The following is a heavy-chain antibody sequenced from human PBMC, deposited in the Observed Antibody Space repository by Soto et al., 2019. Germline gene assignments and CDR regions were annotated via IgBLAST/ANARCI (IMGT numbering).Heavy chain of an antibody. Sequence: GGSLRLSCADSGFTFSSYWMSWVRQAPGKGLEWVANVKYDGSQTYYVGSVKGRFTISRDNAKNSLYLQMNSLRAEDTAVYYCTRDFQGPLDYGMDVWGQGNTVTVSS. CDR1: GFTFSSYW. CDR3: TRDFQGPLDYGMDV. D-gene: IGHD1-1*01. V-gene: IGHV3-7*01. CDR2: VKYDGSQT. J-gene: IGHJ6*02.